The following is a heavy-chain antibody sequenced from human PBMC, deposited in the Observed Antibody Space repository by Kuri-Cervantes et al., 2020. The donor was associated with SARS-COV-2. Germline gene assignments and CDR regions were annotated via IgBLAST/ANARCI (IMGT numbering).Heavy chain of an antibody. D-gene: IGHD1-26*01. CDR3: ARGYYSHFDY. CDR2: ISVWNRNT. Sequence: ASVKVSCKASGYTFITYGISWVRQAPGQGLEWLGWISVWNRNTDYAQKVQGRVTMTTDTSTSTAYMELRSLRSDGTAVYFCARGYYSHFDYWGQGTLVTVSS. CDR1: GYTFITYG. J-gene: IGHJ4*02. V-gene: IGHV1-18*04.